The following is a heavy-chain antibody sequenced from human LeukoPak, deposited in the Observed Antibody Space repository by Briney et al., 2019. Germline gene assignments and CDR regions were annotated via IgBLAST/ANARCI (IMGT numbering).Heavy chain of an antibody. V-gene: IGHV4-34*01. J-gene: IGHJ4*02. D-gene: IGHD5-18*01. CDR3: ARGLGYSYGPHFEY. CDR2: INHSGST. CDR1: GGSFSGYY. Sequence: PSETLSLTCAVYGGSFSGYYWSWIRRPPGKGLEWIGEINHSGSTNYNPSLKSRVTISVDTSKNQFSLKLSSVTAADTAVYYCARGLGYSYGPHFEYWGQGTLVTVSS.